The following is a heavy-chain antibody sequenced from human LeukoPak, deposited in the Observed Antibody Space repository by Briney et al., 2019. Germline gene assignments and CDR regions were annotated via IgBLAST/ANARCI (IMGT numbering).Heavy chain of an antibody. CDR2: INHRGST. CDR3: ARGEADEVVVAATFFDY. D-gene: IGHD2-15*01. J-gene: IGHJ4*02. Sequence: SETLSLTCAVYGGSFSGYYWSWIRQPPGKGLEWIGEINHRGSTNYNPSLKSRVTISVDTSKNQFSLKLSSVTAADTAVYYCARGEADEVVVAATFFDYWGQGTLVTVSS. CDR1: GGSFSGYY. V-gene: IGHV4-34*01.